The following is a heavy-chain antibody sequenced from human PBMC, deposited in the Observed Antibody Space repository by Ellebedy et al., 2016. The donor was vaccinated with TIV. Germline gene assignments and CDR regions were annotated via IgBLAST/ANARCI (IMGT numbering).Heavy chain of an antibody. Sequence: GESLKISCAASGFGFSSYAMSWVHQAPGKGPEWVSGIVGSGQSRYADSVKGRFTISRDNSRNTVDLQMRSLRAEDTAVYYCAKDRISGDGYWVFDFWGQGSLVTVST. CDR3: AKDRISGDGYWVFDF. CDR2: IVGSGQSR. V-gene: IGHV3-23*01. CDR1: GFGFSSYA. D-gene: IGHD5-24*01. J-gene: IGHJ4*02.